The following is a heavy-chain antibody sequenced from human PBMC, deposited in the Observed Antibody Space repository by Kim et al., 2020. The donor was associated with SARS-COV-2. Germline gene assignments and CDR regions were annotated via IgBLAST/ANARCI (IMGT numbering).Heavy chain of an antibody. Sequence: GGSLRLSCAASGFTFSSYAMNWVRQAPGQGLEWVSVITSSGGATSYADAVKGRFTISRDNSKNTLYLQMNSLRAEDTAVYYCATYIQNGSAVGTDDYWAQGTLVTVSS. V-gene: IGHV3-23*01. J-gene: IGHJ4*02. CDR3: ATYIQNGSAVGTDDY. D-gene: IGHD1-26*01. CDR2: ITSSGGAT. CDR1: GFTFSSYA.